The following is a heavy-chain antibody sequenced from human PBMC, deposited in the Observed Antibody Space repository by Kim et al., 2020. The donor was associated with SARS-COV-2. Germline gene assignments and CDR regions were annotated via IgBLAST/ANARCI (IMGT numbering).Heavy chain of an antibody. D-gene: IGHD4-17*01. Sequence: SETLSLTWTVSGGSISSYYWSWIRQPPGKGLEWIGYIYYSGSTNYNPSLKSRVTISVDTSKSQFSLKLSSVTAADTAVYYCARVIRDDYGDYVVDYWGQGTLVTVSS. CDR1: GGSISSYY. CDR3: ARVIRDDYGDYVVDY. V-gene: IGHV4-59*01. CDR2: IYYSGST. J-gene: IGHJ4*02.